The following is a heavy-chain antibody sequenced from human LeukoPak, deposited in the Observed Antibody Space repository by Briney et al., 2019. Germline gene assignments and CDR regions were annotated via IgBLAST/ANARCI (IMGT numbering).Heavy chain of an antibody. CDR1: GYTFTGYY. Sequence: ASVKVSCKASGYTFTGYYMHWVRQAPGQGLEWMGWINPNSGGTNYAQKFQGRVTMTRDRSISTAYMELSRLRSDDTAVYYCARDYYDSSGYSLGFDYWGQGTLVTVSS. D-gene: IGHD3-22*01. CDR2: INPNSGGT. CDR3: ARDYYDSSGYSLGFDY. J-gene: IGHJ4*02. V-gene: IGHV1-2*02.